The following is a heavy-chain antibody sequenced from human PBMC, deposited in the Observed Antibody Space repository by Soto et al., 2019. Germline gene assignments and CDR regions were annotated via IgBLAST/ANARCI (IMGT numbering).Heavy chain of an antibody. CDR3: ATSRIRYHSTGYYDGIYGMGV. CDR2: IIPLFGTA. Sequence: QVQLVQSGAEVKKPGSSVKVSCKASGGTFSNNAISWVRQAPGQGLEWMGTIIPLFGTANYAQKLQGRVTITADESTSTAYMELSSLRSEDTAVHYCATSRIRYHSTGYYDGIYGMGVWGQGTTVTVSS. D-gene: IGHD3-22*01. V-gene: IGHV1-69*15. CDR1: GGTFSNNA. J-gene: IGHJ6*02.